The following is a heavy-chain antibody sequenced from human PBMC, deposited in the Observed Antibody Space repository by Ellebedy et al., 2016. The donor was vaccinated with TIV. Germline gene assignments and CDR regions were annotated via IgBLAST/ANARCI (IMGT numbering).Heavy chain of an antibody. D-gene: IGHD6-19*01. CDR1: GGSISNYY. CDR2: IYYSGST. Sequence: SETLSLTCTVSGGSISNYYWSWIRQPPGKGLEWIGYIYYSGSTNYNPSLKSRFTISVDTSKNQFSLKLSSVTAADTAMYYCARTIAVAGTFSFDYWGQGTLVTVSS. J-gene: IGHJ4*02. V-gene: IGHV4-59*01. CDR3: ARTIAVAGTFSFDY.